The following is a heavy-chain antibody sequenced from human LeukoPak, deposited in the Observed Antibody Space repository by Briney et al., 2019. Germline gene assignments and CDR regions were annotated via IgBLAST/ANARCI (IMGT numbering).Heavy chain of an antibody. J-gene: IGHJ6*03. V-gene: IGHV3-21*01. Sequence: GGSLRLSCAASGFTFSSYSMNWVRQAPGKGLEWVSSISSSSSYIYYADSVKGRFTISRDNAKNSLYLQMNSLRAEDTAVYYCARVEDGYKAPSDYYYYMDVWGKGTTVTVSS. CDR2: ISSSSSYI. CDR3: ARVEDGYKAPSDYYYYMDV. CDR1: GFTFSSYS. D-gene: IGHD5-24*01.